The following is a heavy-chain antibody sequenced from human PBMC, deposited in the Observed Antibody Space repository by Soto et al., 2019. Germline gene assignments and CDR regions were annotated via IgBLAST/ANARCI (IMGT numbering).Heavy chain of an antibody. J-gene: IGHJ6*02. D-gene: IGHD1-26*01. CDR3: ARQTHVYYYYYYYGMDV. CDR1: GYSFTSYW. V-gene: IGHV5-51*01. CDR2: IYPGDSDT. Sequence: GESLKISCKGSGYSFTSYWIGWVRPMPGKGLEWMGIIYPGDSDTRYSPSFQGQVTISADKSISTAYLQWSSLKASDTAMYYCARQTHVYYYYYYYGMDVWGQGTTVTVSS.